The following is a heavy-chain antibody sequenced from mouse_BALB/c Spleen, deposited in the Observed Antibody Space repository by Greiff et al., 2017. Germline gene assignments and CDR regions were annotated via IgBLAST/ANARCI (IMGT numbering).Heavy chain of an antibody. CDR1: GFTFSSYT. J-gene: IGHJ3*01. CDR3: ASLIYYEYDAAY. D-gene: IGHD2-4*01. Sequence: DVMLVESGGGLVQPGGSLKLSCAASGFTFSSYTMSWVRQTPEKRLEWVAYISNGGGSTYYPDTVKGRFTISRDNAKNTLYLQMSSLKSEDTAMYYCASLIYYEYDAAYWGQGTLVTVSA. V-gene: IGHV5-12-2*01. CDR2: ISNGGGST.